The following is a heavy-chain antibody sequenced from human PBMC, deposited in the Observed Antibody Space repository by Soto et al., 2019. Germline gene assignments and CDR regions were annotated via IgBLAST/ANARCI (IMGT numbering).Heavy chain of an antibody. CDR2: MNPNSGNT. J-gene: IGHJ4*02. V-gene: IGHV1-8*01. CDR3: ARGVTYYDILTGYYSPLNFDY. CDR1: GYTFTSYD. Sequence: ASVKVSCKASGYTFTSYDINWVRQATGQGLEWMGWMNPNSGNTGYAQKFQGRVTMTRNTSISTAYMELSSLRSEDTAVYYCARGVTYYDILTGYYSPLNFDYWGQGTLVTVSS. D-gene: IGHD3-9*01.